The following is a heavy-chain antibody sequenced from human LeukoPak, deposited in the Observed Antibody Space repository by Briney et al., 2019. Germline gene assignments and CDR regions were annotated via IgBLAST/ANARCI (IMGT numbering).Heavy chain of an antibody. CDR3: AKGSGWLLPQYFDF. J-gene: IGHJ4*02. D-gene: IGHD2-21*01. CDR1: GFTFSNHG. V-gene: IGHV3-23*01. CDR2: ISGGGGST. Sequence: GGSLRLSCAASGFTFSNHGMSWVRQAPGKGLEWLSTISGGGGSTYYADSVKGRFTISRDNSKNTLCLHMKSLRAEGTAVYYCAKGSGWLLPQYFDFWGQGTLVTVSS.